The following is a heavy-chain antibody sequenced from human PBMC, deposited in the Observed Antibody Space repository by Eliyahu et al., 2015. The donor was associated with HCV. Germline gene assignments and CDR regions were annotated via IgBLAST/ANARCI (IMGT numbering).Heavy chain of an antibody. CDR3: TTPKMGHYDILTGYYD. J-gene: IGHJ4*02. D-gene: IGHD3-9*01. V-gene: IGHV3-15*01. CDR1: GFTXXNAX. CDR2: IKSKTDGGTT. Sequence: EVQLVESGGGXVKPGGSLSLSXAASGFTXXNAXRSWVRQAPGKGLEWVGRIKSKTDGGTTDYAAPVKGRFTISRDDSKNTLYLQMNSLKTEDTAVYYCTTPKMGHYDILTGYYDWGQGTLVTVSS.